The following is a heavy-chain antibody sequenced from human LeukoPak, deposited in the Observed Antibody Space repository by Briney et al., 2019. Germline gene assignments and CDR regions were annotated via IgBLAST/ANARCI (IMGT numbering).Heavy chain of an antibody. CDR1: GYTFTGYY. V-gene: IGHV1-2*02. Sequence: GASVKVSCKASGYTFTGYYMHWVRQAPGQGLEWMGWINPNSGGTNYAQKFQGRVTMTRDTSISTAYMELSRLRSDDTDVYYCARAQGYYYDSSGYYIFVYWGQGTLVTVSS. CDR2: INPNSGGT. CDR3: ARAQGYYYDSSGYYIFVY. D-gene: IGHD3-22*01. J-gene: IGHJ4*02.